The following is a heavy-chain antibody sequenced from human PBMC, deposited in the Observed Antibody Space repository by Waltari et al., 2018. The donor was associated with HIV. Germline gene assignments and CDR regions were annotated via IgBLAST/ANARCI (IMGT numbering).Heavy chain of an antibody. Sequence: GLVQPGRSLRLSCAASGFTFDDYAMHWVRQAPGKGLEWVSGISWNSGSIGYADSVKGRFTISRDNAKNSLYLQMNSLRAEDTALYYCAKEQIRYFDYWGQGTLVTVSS. V-gene: IGHV3-9*01. CDR2: ISWNSGSI. CDR3: AKEQIRYFDY. CDR1: GFTFDDYA. J-gene: IGHJ4*02.